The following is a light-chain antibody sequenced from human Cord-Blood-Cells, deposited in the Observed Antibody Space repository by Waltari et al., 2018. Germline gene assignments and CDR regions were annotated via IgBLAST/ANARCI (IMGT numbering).Light chain of an antibody. CDR3: QQYNSYLYT. CDR1: QSISSW. Sequence: DIQMTQSPSTLSASVGDRVTITCRASQSISSWLTWYEQKPGNAPKLLIYKASSLESGVPSRCSGSGSGTEFTLTISSLQPDDFATYYCQQYNSYLYTFGQGTKLEIK. J-gene: IGKJ2*01. V-gene: IGKV1-5*03. CDR2: KAS.